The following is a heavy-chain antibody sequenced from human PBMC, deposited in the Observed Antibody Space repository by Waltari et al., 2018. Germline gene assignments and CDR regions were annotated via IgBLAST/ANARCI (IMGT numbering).Heavy chain of an antibody. J-gene: IGHJ5*02. CDR1: GFTFSSYD. V-gene: IGHV3-13*01. Sequence: EVQLVESGGGVVQPGGSLRLSCAASGFTFSSYDRHWVRQGTGKGLEWVSAIGADGDTYYPGSVKGRFTISRENAKNSLYLQMNSLRAGDTAVYYCAIGSNGYYSTWGQGTLVTVSS. D-gene: IGHD3-22*01. CDR3: AIGSNGYYST. CDR2: IGADGDT.